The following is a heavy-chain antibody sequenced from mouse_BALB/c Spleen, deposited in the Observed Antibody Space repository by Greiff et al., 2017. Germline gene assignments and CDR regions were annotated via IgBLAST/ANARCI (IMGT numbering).Heavy chain of an antibody. CDR3: TRSHRYDSMDY. Sequence: LQQPGSELVRPGASVKLSCKASGYTFTSYWMHWVKQRPGQGLEWIGNIYPGSGSTNYDEKFKSKATLTGDTSSSTAYMQLSSLTSEDSAVYYCTRSHRYDSMDYWGQGTSVTVSS. D-gene: IGHD2-14*01. J-gene: IGHJ4*01. CDR2: IYPGSGST. CDR1: GYTFTSYW. V-gene: IGHV1S22*01.